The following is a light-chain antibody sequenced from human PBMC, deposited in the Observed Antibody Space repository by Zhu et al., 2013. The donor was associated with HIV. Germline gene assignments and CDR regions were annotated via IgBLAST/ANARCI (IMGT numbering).Light chain of an antibody. V-gene: IGKV1-33*01. Sequence: DIQMTQSPSSLSASVGDRVTISCQASHDISNFLSWYQQKPGKAPKLLIYDASNLETGVPSRFSGSGSGTDFTFAISSLQPEDIATYYCQQYDNLPMFTFGPGTKVDIK. CDR3: QQYDNLPMFT. J-gene: IGKJ3*01. CDR2: DAS. CDR1: HDISNF.